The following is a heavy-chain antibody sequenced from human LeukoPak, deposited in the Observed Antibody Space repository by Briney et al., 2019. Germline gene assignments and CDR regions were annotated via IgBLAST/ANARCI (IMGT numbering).Heavy chain of an antibody. CDR1: GDTFSDSG. D-gene: IGHD6-19*01. CDR2: IIPKFATG. J-gene: IGHJ6*03. V-gene: IGHV1-69*13. CDR3: ARTLPQGDTGWFYYMDV. Sequence: ASVKVSCKASGDTFSDSGITWVRQAPGQGLEWMGTIIPKFATGKYAQKFRGRVTITAGETTSTSHMALSSLTSEDTAVYYCARTLPQGDTGWFYYMDVWGTGTTVTISS.